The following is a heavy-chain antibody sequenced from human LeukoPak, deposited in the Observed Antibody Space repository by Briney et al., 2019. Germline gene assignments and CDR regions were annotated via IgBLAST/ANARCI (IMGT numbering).Heavy chain of an antibody. CDR2: IYHSGST. J-gene: IGHJ4*02. V-gene: IGHV4-30-2*01. Sequence: SETLSLTCAVSGGSISSGGYSWSWIRQPPGKGLEWIGYIYHSGSTNYIPSLKSRVTISVDTSKNQFSLKLSSVTAADTAVYYCARGGVTMVRGVIDYWGQGTLVTVSS. CDR1: GGSISSGGYS. D-gene: IGHD3-10*01. CDR3: ARGGVTMVRGVIDY.